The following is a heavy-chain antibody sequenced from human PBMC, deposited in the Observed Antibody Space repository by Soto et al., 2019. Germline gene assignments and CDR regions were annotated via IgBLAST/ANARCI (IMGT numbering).Heavy chain of an antibody. CDR2: IYHSGST. Sequence: QLQLQESGSGLVKPSQTLSLTCTVSGGSISSGGYSWSWIRQPPGKGLEWIAYIYHSGSTYYNPSLKSRLTISVDRSKNQFSLKLNSVTAADTAVYYCARLADYYDSSLEGRGLDPWGQGTLVTVSS. D-gene: IGHD3-10*01. CDR3: ARLADYYDSSLEGRGLDP. CDR1: GGSISSGGYS. V-gene: IGHV4-30-2*01. J-gene: IGHJ5*02.